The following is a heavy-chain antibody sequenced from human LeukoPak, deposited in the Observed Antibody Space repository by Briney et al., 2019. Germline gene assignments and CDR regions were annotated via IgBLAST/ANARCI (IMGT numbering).Heavy chain of an antibody. CDR2: ISPSGSST. D-gene: IGHD3-22*01. Sequence: SGGSLRLSCAASGFSFSSYAMNWVRQAPGKGLEWVSGISPSGSSTNYADSVQGRFTVSRDNSKDMLYLQMNSLRAEDTAMYYCAKDWNYDSRGLNYFDYWGLGALVTVSS. J-gene: IGHJ4*02. CDR3: AKDWNYDSRGLNYFDY. V-gene: IGHV3-23*01. CDR1: GFSFSSYA.